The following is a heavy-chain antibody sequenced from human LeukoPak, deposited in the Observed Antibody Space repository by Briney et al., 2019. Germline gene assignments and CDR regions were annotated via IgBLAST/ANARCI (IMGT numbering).Heavy chain of an antibody. V-gene: IGHV1-2*02. Sequence: ASVKVSCKASGYTFTGYYMHWVRQAPGQGLEWMGWINPNSVGTNYAQKFQGRVTMTRDTSISTASMDLSRLISDDTAVYYCARGGRTWIQLWLNYFDYWGQGTLVTVSS. CDR3: ARGGRTWIQLWLNYFDY. CDR2: INPNSVGT. D-gene: IGHD5-18*01. J-gene: IGHJ4*02. CDR1: GYTFTGYY.